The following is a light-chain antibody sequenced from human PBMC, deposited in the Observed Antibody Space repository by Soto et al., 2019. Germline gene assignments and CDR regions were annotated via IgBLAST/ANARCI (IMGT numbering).Light chain of an antibody. CDR3: SSYTTSTTWV. Sequence: QSALTQPASVSGSPGQSITISCTGTSSDVGYYNYVTWLQQHPGQAPKLMIYEVTNRPPGVSNRFSGSKSGNTASLTISGLQAEDEADYYCSSYTTSTTWVFGGGTQLTVL. CDR2: EVT. J-gene: IGLJ3*02. V-gene: IGLV2-14*01. CDR1: SSDVGYYNY.